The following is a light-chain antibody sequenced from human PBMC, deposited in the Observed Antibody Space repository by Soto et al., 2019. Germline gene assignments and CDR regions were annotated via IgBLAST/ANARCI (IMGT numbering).Light chain of an antibody. Sequence: EIVLTQSPATLSLSPGERATLSCRASQSVSSYLAWYQQNPGQAPRLLIYDASNRATGIPARFSGSGSGTDLNVTISSRGPEAFAVYYCQQRSNWPPRVTFGPGTKVDIK. CDR2: DAS. J-gene: IGKJ3*01. CDR1: QSVSSY. V-gene: IGKV3-11*01. CDR3: QQRSNWPPRVT.